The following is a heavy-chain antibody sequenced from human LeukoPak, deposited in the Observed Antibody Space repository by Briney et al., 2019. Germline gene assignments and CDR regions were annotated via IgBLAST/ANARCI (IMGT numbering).Heavy chain of an antibody. V-gene: IGHV1-2*02. CDR1: GYTFTSYG. Sequence: ASVKVSCKASGYTFTSYGISWVRQAPGQGLEWMGWINPSSGGTNYAQKFQGRVTMTRDTSISTAYIEVSSLRSDDTAVYYCARADTTTDYWGQGTLVTVSS. CDR3: ARADTTTDY. D-gene: IGHD2/OR15-2a*01. J-gene: IGHJ4*02. CDR2: INPSSGGT.